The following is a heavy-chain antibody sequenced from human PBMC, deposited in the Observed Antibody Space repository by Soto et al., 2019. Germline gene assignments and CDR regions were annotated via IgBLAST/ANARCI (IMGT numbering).Heavy chain of an antibody. D-gene: IGHD2-15*01. V-gene: IGHV1-3*01. J-gene: IGHJ3*02. CDR1: GYTFTIYA. Sequence: ASVKVSCKASGYTFTIYAMHWVRQAPGQRLEWMGWINAGNGNTKYSQKFQGRVTITRDTSASTAYMELSSLRSEDTAVYYCARDPPTATHAFDIWGQGTMVTVSS. CDR2: INAGNGNT. CDR3: ARDPPTATHAFDI.